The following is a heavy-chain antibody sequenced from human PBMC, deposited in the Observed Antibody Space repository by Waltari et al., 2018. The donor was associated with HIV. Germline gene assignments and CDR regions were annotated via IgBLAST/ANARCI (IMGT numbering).Heavy chain of an antibody. J-gene: IGHJ3*02. CDR3: AGEMPTIIGDAFDI. V-gene: IGHV3-7*01. CDR2: INQDGSEK. CDR1: GFIFSTSW. Sequence: EVQLVESGGGLVQPGGSLRLSCAASGFIFSTSWLNWVRQAPGKGLEWVANINQDGSEKYDVDSVKGRFTISRDNAKNSLYLQMNNLRAEDTAVYYCAGEMPTIIGDAFDIWGQGTMVTISS. D-gene: IGHD3-16*02.